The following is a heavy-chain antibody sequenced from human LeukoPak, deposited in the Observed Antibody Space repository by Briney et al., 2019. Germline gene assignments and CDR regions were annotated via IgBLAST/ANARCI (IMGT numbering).Heavy chain of an antibody. CDR2: IYYSGST. V-gene: IGHV4-39*07. D-gene: IGHD5-24*01. CDR3: ARDSGGDGYNLFDY. CDR1: GGSISSSSYY. Sequence: SETLSLTCTVPGGSISSSSYYWGWIRQPPGKGLEWIGSIYYSGSTYYNPSLKSRVTISVDTSKNKFSLKLSSVTAADTAVYYCARDSGGDGYNLFDYWGQGTLVTVSS. J-gene: IGHJ4*02.